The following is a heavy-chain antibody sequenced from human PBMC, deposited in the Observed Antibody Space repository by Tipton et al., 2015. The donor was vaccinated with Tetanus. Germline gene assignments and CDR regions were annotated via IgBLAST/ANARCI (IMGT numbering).Heavy chain of an antibody. CDR2: ISSSSSTI. CDR1: GFTFSSYS. D-gene: IGHD3-10*01. J-gene: IGHJ4*02. Sequence: SLRLSCAASGFTFSSYSMNWVRQAPGKGLEWVSYISSSSSTIYYADSVKGRFTISRDNAKNSLYLQMNSLRDEDTAVYYCARDKYDYGSGSYRGGAAFDYWGQGTLVTVSS. CDR3: ARDKYDYGSGSYRGGAAFDY. V-gene: IGHV3-48*02.